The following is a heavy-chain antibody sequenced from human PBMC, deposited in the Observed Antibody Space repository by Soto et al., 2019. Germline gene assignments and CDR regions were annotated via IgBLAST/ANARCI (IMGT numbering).Heavy chain of an antibody. D-gene: IGHD5-12*01. Sequence: QVQLVESGGGVVQPGRSLRLSCAASGFTFSSYGMHWVRQAPGKGLEWVAVIWYDGSNKYYADSVKGRFTISRDNSKNTLYLQVNSLRAEDTAVYYCARGYSGYDCQDYWGQGTLVTVSS. CDR1: GFTFSSYG. V-gene: IGHV3-33*01. CDR2: IWYDGSNK. J-gene: IGHJ4*02. CDR3: ARGYSGYDCQDY.